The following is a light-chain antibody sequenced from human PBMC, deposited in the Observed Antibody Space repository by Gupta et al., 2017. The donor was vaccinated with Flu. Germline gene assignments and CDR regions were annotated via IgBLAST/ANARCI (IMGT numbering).Light chain of an antibody. CDR1: SSNIGSNT. Sequence: QSVLTPPPSASGTPGHTVTISCSGSSSNIGSNTVNWYQQPPGTAPKFLIYSNNQRPSGVPDRFSGSKSGTSASLAISGLQSKDEADYYCAAWDDSLNGWVFGGGTKLTVL. CDR2: SNN. V-gene: IGLV1-44*01. CDR3: AAWDDSLNGWV. J-gene: IGLJ3*02.